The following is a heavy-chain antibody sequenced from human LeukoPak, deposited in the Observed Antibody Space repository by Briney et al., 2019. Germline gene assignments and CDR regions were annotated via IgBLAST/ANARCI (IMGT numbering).Heavy chain of an antibody. CDR3: SRSLNY. V-gene: IGHV3-7*01. CDR2: IKEDGSET. J-gene: IGHJ4*02. Sequence: GGSLRLSCATSGFSFSRSWMDWVRQAPGKGLEWVANIKEDGSETHYVDSAKGRFTISRDNAKNSLFLQVDDLRAEDTAIYYCSRSLNYWGQGTLVTVSP. CDR1: GFSFSRSW.